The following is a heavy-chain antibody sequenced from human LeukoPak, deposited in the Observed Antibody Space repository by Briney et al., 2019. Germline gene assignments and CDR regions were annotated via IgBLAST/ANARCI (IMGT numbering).Heavy chain of an antibody. Sequence: GGSLRLSCAASGFTFSTYWMHWVRQAPGKGLVWVSHINSDGSDTTYGDSVKGRFTISRDNARNTLYLQMNSLRAEDTAVYYCARDKAYTMDVWGQGTTVTVSS. CDR2: INSDGSDT. CDR3: ARDKAYTMDV. CDR1: GFTFSTYW. V-gene: IGHV3-74*01. D-gene: IGHD4-11*01. J-gene: IGHJ6*02.